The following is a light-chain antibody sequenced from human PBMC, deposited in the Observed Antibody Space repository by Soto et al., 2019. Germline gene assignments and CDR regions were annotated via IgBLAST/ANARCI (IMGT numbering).Light chain of an antibody. V-gene: IGLV1-44*01. Sequence: QCVLTQPPSASGTPGQRVTISCSGGSSNIGTNAVNWYQQLPGTAPKLLIYNNNQRPSGVPDRLSGSKSGTSASLAISGLQSEDEADYYCAAWDDSLNGYVFGTGTKVTVL. CDR3: AAWDDSLNGYV. CDR1: SSNIGTNA. J-gene: IGLJ1*01. CDR2: NNN.